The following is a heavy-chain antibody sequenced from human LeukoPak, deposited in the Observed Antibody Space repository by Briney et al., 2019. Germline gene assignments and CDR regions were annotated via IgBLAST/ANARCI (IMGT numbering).Heavy chain of an antibody. V-gene: IGHV4-59*08. CDR2: IYYSGGT. Sequence: SETLSLTCTVSGGSINSYYWSWIRQPPGKGLEWIGYIYYSGGTTYNPSLESRVTISVDTYKKQSSLKQSSVLAADTSVYYCATLTYGSGTYGTDFWGQGTQVTVSS. CDR1: GGSINSYY. J-gene: IGHJ4*02. D-gene: IGHD3-10*01. CDR3: ATLTYGSGTYGTDF.